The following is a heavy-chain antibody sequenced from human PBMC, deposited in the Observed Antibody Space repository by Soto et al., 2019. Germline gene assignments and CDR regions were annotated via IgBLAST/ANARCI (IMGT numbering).Heavy chain of an antibody. CDR1: GFTFSSDR. CDR2: IWYDGSNK. CDR3: ARDPRARGYCSGGSCYSTRSYYFDY. Sequence: GGSLRLSCAASGFTFSSDRMHWVRQAPGKELEWVAVIWYDGSNKYYADSVKGRFTISRDNSKNTLYLQMNSLRAEDTAVYYCARDPRARGYCSGGSCYSTRSYYFDYWGQGTLVTVSS. V-gene: IGHV3-33*01. D-gene: IGHD2-15*01. J-gene: IGHJ4*02.